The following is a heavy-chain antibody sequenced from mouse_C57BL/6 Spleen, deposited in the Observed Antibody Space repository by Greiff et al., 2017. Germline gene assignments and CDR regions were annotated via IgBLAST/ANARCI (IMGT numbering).Heavy chain of an antibody. CDR1: GYTFTSYW. D-gene: IGHD1-1*01. Sequence: QIQLQQSGAELVRPGSSVKLSCKASGYTFTSYWMHWVKQRPIQGLEWIGNIDPSDSETHYNQKFKDKATLTVDKSSSTAYMQLSSLTSEDSAVYYCAIYYYGSSSYAMDYWGQGTSVTVSS. V-gene: IGHV1-52*01. J-gene: IGHJ4*01. CDR2: IDPSDSET. CDR3: AIYYYGSSSYAMDY.